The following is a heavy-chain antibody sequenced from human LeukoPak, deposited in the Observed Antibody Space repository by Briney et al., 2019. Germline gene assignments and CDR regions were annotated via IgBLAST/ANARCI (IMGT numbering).Heavy chain of an antibody. Sequence: GGSLRLSCAASGFTFSNYDMNWVRQAPGKGLEWVSYISRSGSTISYADSVKGRFTISRDNSKNSLYLQLNSLRAEDTAVYYCAREADSGYYRTVDYWGQGTMVTVS. CDR1: GFTFSNYD. J-gene: IGHJ4*02. CDR3: AREADSGYYRTVDY. CDR2: ISRSGSTI. D-gene: IGHD2-15*01. V-gene: IGHV3-48*03.